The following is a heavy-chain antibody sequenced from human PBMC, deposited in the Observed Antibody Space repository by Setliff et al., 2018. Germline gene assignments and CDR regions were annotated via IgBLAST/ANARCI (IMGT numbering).Heavy chain of an antibody. J-gene: IGHJ1*01. CDR1: GYTFTSYG. D-gene: IGHD4-17*01. CDR2: ISTYTANT. V-gene: IGHV1-18*01. CDR3: VRDAGGQYDDYDGVYFPN. Sequence: GASVKVSCKASGYTFTSYGVSWVRQAPGQGLEWMGWISTYTANTKYAQRFQGRVTMTTDTSTRTAYMELSRLRSDDTAVYYCVRDAGGQYDDYDGVYFPNWGQGTLVTVSS.